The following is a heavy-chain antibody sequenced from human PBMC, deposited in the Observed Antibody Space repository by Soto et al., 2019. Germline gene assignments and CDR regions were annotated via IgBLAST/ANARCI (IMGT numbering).Heavy chain of an antibody. J-gene: IGHJ4*02. CDR2: IITSGGST. CDR1: GFTFSDYA. CDR3: LRGFRDPAV. V-gene: IGHV3-23*01. D-gene: IGHD3-3*01. Sequence: GGSLRLSCASSGFTFSDYAMNWVRQAPGKGLEWVSGIITSGGSTYYVDSVMGRFTISRDNSKNTLYLQMNSLRAEDTAVYYCLRGFRDPAVWGQGTLVTVSS.